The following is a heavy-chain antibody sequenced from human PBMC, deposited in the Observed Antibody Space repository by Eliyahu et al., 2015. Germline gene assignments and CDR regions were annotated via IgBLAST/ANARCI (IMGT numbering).Heavy chain of an antibody. CDR1: GFPFSXXG. CDR2: IWYDGSKK. CDR3: ARGCRGGYSSGWYCYFDY. V-gene: IGHV3-33*01. D-gene: IGHD6-19*01. J-gene: IGHJ4*02. Sequence: QVQLVESGGGVVQPGRSLRLSCAASGFPFSXXGXHWGRQAPGKGLEWVAIIWYDGSKKYYADSVKGRFTISRDNSKNTLYLQMNSLRAEDTAIYYCARGCRGGYSSGWYCYFDYWGQGTLVTVSS.